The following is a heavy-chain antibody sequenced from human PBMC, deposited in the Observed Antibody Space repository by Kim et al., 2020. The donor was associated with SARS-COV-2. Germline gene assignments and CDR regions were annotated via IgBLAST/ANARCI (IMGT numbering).Heavy chain of an antibody. V-gene: IGHV1-69*13. Sequence: SVKVSCKASGGTFSSYAISWVRQAPGQGLEWMGGIIPIFGTANYAQKFQGRVTITADESTSTAYMELSSLRSEDTAVYYCAREGYSDYYYYGMDVWGQGTTVTVSS. CDR3: AREGYSDYYYYGMDV. J-gene: IGHJ6*02. D-gene: IGHD6-13*01. CDR1: GGTFSSYA. CDR2: IIPIFGTA.